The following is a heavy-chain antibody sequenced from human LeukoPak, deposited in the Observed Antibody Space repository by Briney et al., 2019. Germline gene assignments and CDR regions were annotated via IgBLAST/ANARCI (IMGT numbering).Heavy chain of an antibody. D-gene: IGHD1-1*01. J-gene: IGHJ4*02. CDR2: IGAYNGNT. CDR3: ARPGFSNWNGVDY. Sequence: GASVKVSCKASGYTFTSYGISWVRQAPGQGLEWMGWIGAYNGNTYYAQKLQGRVTLTTDTSTGTGYMELRSLRSDDTAVYYCARPGFSNWNGVDYWGQGTLVTVSS. CDR1: GYTFTSYG. V-gene: IGHV1-18*01.